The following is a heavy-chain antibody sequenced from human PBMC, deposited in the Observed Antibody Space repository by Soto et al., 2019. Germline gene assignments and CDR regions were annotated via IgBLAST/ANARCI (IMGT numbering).Heavy chain of an antibody. CDR1: VGSFSGYY. J-gene: IGHJ4*02. D-gene: IGHD6-6*01. CDR2: INRSGST. V-gene: IGHV4-34*01. CDR3: ARGRGYSSSSGVRSFDY. Sequence: SETLSLTGAVYVGSFSGYYWSWIRQPPGKGLEWIGEINRSGSTNYNPSLKSRVTISVDTSKNQFSLKLSSVTAADTAVYYCARGRGYSSSSGVRSFDYWGQGTLVTVSS.